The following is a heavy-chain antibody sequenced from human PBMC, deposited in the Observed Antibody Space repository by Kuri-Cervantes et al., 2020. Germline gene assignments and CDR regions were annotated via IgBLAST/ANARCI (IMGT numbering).Heavy chain of an antibody. CDR1: GFSLSTSRMR. V-gene: IGHV2-26*01. D-gene: IGHD1-7*01. J-gene: IGHJ5*02. CDR2: IFSNDEK. Sequence: SGPTLVKPTQTLTLTCTFSGFSLSTSRMRVSWIRQPPGKALEWLAHIFSNDEKSYSTSLKSRLTISKDTSKSQVVLTMTNMDPVDTATYYCARMKEGYNWNYAGNNWFDPWGQGTLVTVSS. CDR3: ARMKEGYNWNYAGNNWFDP.